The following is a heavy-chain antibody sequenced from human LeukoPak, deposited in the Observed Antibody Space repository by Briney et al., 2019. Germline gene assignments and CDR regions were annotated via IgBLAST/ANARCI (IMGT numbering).Heavy chain of an antibody. J-gene: IGHJ5*02. CDR1: GGSISSSN. Sequence: PSGTLSLTCAVSGGSISSSNWWSWVRQPPGKGLEWVSYISSSSSTIYYADSVKGRFTISRDNAKNSLYLQMNSLRAEDTAVYYCARGLLWFGELLPHDWFDPWGQGTLVTVSS. CDR3: ARGLLWFGELLPHDWFDP. CDR2: ISSSSSTI. D-gene: IGHD3-10*01. V-gene: IGHV3-48*04.